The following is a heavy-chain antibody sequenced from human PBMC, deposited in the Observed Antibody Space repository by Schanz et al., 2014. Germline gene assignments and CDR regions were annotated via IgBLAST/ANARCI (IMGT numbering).Heavy chain of an antibody. CDR3: ARGGGPEDVFDI. CDR1: GGTFSTYP. J-gene: IGHJ3*02. Sequence: QVQLVQSGAEVKKPGSSMTVSCKASGGTFSTYPINWLRQAPGQGLEWMGRIIPIHGIVNYAQRLQGRVRITTDKSTSTAYMELSRLRSDDTAVYYCARGGGPEDVFDIWGQGTILTVSS. V-gene: IGHV1-69*02. CDR2: IIPIHGIV. D-gene: IGHD2-15*01.